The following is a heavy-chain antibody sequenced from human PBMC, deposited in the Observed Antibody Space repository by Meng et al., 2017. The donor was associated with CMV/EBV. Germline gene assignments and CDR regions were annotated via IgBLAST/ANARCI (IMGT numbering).Heavy chain of an antibody. V-gene: IGHV4-4*07. J-gene: IGHJ4*02. Sequence: LQVLPPPVVTPSEPPSLTCTFSGCSISSYYWSWIRQPAGKGLEWIGRIYTSGSTNYNPSLKSRVTMSVDTSKNQFSLKLSSVTAADTAVYYCARGGLYYYDSSGHFDYWGQGTLVTVSS. CDR3: ARGGLYYYDSSGHFDY. CDR1: GCSISSYY. D-gene: IGHD3-22*01. CDR2: IYTSGST.